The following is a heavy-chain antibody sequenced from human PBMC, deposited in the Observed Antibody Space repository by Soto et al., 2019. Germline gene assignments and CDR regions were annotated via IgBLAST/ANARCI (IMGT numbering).Heavy chain of an antibody. J-gene: IGHJ4*02. CDR3: AKDGFSGSGKYYFDY. CDR2: ISDSGGST. D-gene: IGHD3-10*01. V-gene: IGHV3-23*01. CDR1: GFTFSNYA. Sequence: EVHLLESGGGLVQPGGSLRLSCAASGFTFSNYAMNWVRQAPGKGLEWVSVISDSGGSTYYADSGKGRFTISRDTSKNTLYLHMNSLTAEDTAVYYCAKDGFSGSGKYYFDYWGQGALVTVAS.